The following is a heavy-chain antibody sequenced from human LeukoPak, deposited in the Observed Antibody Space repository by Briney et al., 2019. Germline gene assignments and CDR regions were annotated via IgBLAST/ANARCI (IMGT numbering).Heavy chain of an antibody. CDR1: GFTFSDYY. CDR2: ISSSGSTI. Sequence: GGSLRLSCAASGFTFSDYYMSWIRQAPGKGLEWVSYISSSGSTIYYADSVKGRFTISRDNAKNSLYLQMNSLRAEDTAVYYCAKSTVTVYFDYWGQGTLVTVSS. D-gene: IGHD4-17*01. CDR3: AKSTVTVYFDY. V-gene: IGHV3-11*01. J-gene: IGHJ4*02.